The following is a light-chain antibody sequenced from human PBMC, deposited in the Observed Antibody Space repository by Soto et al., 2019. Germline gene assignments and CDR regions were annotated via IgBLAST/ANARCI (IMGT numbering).Light chain of an antibody. CDR1: QDISDY. V-gene: IGKV1-39*01. J-gene: IGKJ5*01. CDR2: AAS. Sequence: DIQMTQSPSSLSASVGDRVTITCRASQDISDYLNWYQQKPGKAPQLLIYAASSLQSGVPSRFSGSGSGTDFTLTINSLQPEDFATYYCQQSYSNPRKTFGQGTRLEIK. CDR3: QQSYSNPRKT.